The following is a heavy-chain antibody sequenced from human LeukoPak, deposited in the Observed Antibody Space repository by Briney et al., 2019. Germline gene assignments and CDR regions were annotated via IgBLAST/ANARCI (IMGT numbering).Heavy chain of an antibody. J-gene: IGHJ3*02. CDR3: ARRPSWPTTSAFDI. Sequence: SETLSLTCAVSGASIYTVGSFWGWIRQPPGKGLEWIGSVFYSGSANYNPSLQSRVTISVDTSRNQFSLRLSSVTPADPAVYYCARRPSWPTTSAFDIWGQGTLVTVSP. CDR2: VFYSGSA. CDR1: GASIYTVGSF. V-gene: IGHV4-39*01. D-gene: IGHD4-17*01.